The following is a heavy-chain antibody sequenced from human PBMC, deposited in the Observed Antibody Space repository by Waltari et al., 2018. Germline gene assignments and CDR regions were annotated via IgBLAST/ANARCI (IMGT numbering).Heavy chain of an antibody. CDR3: ARQYYDFWSGIHY. Sequence: QLQLQESGPGLVKPSETLSLTCTVSGGSISSSSYYWGWIRQPPGKGLEWIGSIYYSWSTYYNPSPKSRVTISVDTSKNQFSLKLSSVTAADTAVYYCARQYYDFWSGIHYWGQGTLVTVSS. CDR2: IYYSWST. CDR1: GGSISSSSYY. D-gene: IGHD3-3*01. V-gene: IGHV4-39*01. J-gene: IGHJ4*02.